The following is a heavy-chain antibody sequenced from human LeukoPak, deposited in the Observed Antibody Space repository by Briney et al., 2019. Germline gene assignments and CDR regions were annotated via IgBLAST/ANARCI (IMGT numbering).Heavy chain of an antibody. D-gene: IGHD6-6*01. CDR2: IYYSGST. V-gene: IGHV4-59*12. J-gene: IGHJ4*02. CDR3: ARGGSSSLSY. Sequence: PSETLSLTCTVSGGSISSYYWSWIRQPPGKGLEWIGYIYYSGSTNYNPSLKSRVTISVDTSKNQFSLKLSSVTAADTAVYYCARGGSSSLSYWGQGTLVTVSS. CDR1: GGSISSYY.